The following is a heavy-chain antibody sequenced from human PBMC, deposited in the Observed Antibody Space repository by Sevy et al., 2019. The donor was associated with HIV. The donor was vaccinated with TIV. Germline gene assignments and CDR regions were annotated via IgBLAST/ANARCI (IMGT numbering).Heavy chain of an antibody. Sequence: SETLSLTCAVYGGSFSGYYWNWIRQPPGKGLEWIGEINHTGSTNYNPSLKSRVTISVDTCKTQVSLKLSTLTAADTAIYYCARAPPIVVVPGAPSWFDPWGQGTLVTVSS. CDR1: GGSFSGYY. CDR3: ARAPPIVVVPGAPSWFDP. V-gene: IGHV4-34*01. CDR2: INHTGST. D-gene: IGHD2-2*01. J-gene: IGHJ5*02.